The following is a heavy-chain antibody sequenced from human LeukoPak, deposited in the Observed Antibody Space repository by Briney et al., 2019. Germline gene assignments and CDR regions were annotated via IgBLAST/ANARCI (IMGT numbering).Heavy chain of an antibody. CDR3: ARGLSAVTMIVVGHDAFDI. J-gene: IGHJ3*02. V-gene: IGHV1-8*01. CDR1: GYTFTSYD. D-gene: IGHD3-22*01. CDR2: MNPNSGNT. Sequence: ASVKVSCKASGYTFTSYDINWVRQATGQGLEWMGWMNPNSGNTGYAQKFQGRVTMTRNTSISTAYMELSSLRSEDTAVYYCARGLSAVTMIVVGHDAFDIWGQGTMVTVSS.